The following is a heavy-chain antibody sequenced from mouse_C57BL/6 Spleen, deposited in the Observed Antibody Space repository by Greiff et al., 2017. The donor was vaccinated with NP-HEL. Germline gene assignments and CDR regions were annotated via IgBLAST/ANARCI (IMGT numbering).Heavy chain of an antibody. V-gene: IGHV5-4*01. Sequence: EVMLVEPGGGLVKPGGSLKLSCAASGFTFSSYAMPWVRQTPEKRLEWVATISDGGSYTYYPDNVKGRFTISRDNAKNNLYLQMSHLKSEDTAMYYCARERGSSHYFDYWGQGTTLTVSS. CDR3: ARERGSSHYFDY. D-gene: IGHD1-1*01. J-gene: IGHJ2*01. CDR2: ISDGGSYT. CDR1: GFTFSSYA.